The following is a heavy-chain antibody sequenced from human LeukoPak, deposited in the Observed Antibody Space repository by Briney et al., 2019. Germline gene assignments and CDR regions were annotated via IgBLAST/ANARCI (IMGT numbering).Heavy chain of an antibody. CDR3: AMVSPGAAAGDFDY. Sequence: SETLSLTCAVSGGSISSSNWWSWVRQPPGKGLEWIGEIYHSGSTNYNPSLKSRVTISVDKSKNQFSLKLSSVTAADTAVYYCAMVSPGAAAGDFDYWGQGTLVTVSS. D-gene: IGHD6-13*01. V-gene: IGHV4-4*02. J-gene: IGHJ4*02. CDR1: GGSISSSNW. CDR2: IYHSGST.